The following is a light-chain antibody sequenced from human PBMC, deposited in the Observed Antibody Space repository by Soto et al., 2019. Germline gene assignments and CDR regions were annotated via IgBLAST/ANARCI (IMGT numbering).Light chain of an antibody. CDR1: QSISSY. V-gene: IGKV1-39*01. J-gene: IGKJ2*01. CDR2: AAS. Sequence: DIQMTQSPSSLSASVGDRVTITCRASQSISSYLHWYQQKPGKAPKLLIYAASSLQSGVPSRFNGSGSGTDFTLTISSLQPEDFATYSCQQSYSTPPMYTFGQGTKQEIK. CDR3: QQSYSTPPMYT.